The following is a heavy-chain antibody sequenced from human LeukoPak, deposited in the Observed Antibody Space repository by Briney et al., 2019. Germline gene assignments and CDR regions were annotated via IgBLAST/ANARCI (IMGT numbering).Heavy chain of an antibody. CDR3: ASYCSAGSCRVSDGY. CDR1: GFSISGNH. V-gene: IGHV3-53*01. Sequence: GESLRLSCAASGFSISGNHMSWVRQAAGKGLEWVSVIYSDSTTYYADSVKGRFTISRDNSKNTLYLQMKSLRAEDTAVYYCASYCSAGSCRVSDGYWGQGTLVTVSS. CDR2: IYSDSTT. D-gene: IGHD2-15*01. J-gene: IGHJ4*02.